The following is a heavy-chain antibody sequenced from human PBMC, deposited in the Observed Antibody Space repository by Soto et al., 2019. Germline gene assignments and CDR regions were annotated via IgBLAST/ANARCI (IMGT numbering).Heavy chain of an antibody. CDR2: ISYDGGNE. V-gene: IGHV3-30*04. CDR1: GFSFSSYA. Sequence: GGSLRLSCAASGFSFSSYAMHWVCQAPGKGLEWLSFISYDGGNEYYADSVKGRFTVSRDSSENTLYLQINTLKPEDTAVYYCARDGCPNGVCFNDYWGQGTLVTVSS. J-gene: IGHJ4*02. CDR3: ARDGCPNGVCFNDY. D-gene: IGHD2-8*01.